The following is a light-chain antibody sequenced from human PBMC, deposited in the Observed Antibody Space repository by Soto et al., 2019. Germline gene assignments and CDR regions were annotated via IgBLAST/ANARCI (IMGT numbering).Light chain of an antibody. CDR2: ANA. CDR1: SSNIGAGYD. CDR3: QSYDRSLTGSV. Sequence: QLVLTQPPSVSGAPGQRVTISCTGSSSNIGAGYDVHWYQQVPGTAPKLLIYANANRPSGVPDRFSGSKSGTSASLAITGLQAEDEADYYCQSYDRSLTGSVFGGGTKVTVL. J-gene: IGLJ2*01. V-gene: IGLV1-40*01.